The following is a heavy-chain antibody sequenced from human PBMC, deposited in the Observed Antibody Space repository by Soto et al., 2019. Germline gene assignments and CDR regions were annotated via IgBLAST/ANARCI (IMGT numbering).Heavy chain of an antibody. CDR2: INPSGGGT. J-gene: IGHJ4*02. V-gene: IGHV1-46*01. Sequence: QVQLVQSGAEVKKPGASVKVSCKTSGYTFSNFYINWVRQAPGQGLEWMGRINPSGGGTTYAQQFRGRVKMTRVTSPRTVYMDLSRLRSEDTAVYYCARSEEVVVVPAAPIDSWGQGTLVTVSS. CDR1: GYTFSNFY. CDR3: ARSEEVVVVPAAPIDS. D-gene: IGHD2-2*01.